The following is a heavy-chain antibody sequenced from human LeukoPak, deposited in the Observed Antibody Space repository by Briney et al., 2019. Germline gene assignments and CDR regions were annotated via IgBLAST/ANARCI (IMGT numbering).Heavy chain of an antibody. CDR1: GGSFSGYY. Sequence: PSETLSLTCAAYGGSFSGYYWSWVRQPPGKGLEWIGEINHSGSTNYNPSLKSRVTIPVDTSKNQFSLRLSSVTAADWAVYYGARGAPLGDYGGREPWSPSPQ. D-gene: IGHD3-10*01. J-gene: IGHJ4*02. CDR3: ARGAPLGDY. CDR2: INHSGST. V-gene: IGHV4-34*01.